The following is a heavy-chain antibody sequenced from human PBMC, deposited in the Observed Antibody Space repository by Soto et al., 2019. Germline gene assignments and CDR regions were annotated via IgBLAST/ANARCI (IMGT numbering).Heavy chain of an antibody. Sequence: SETLSLTCSVSGGTISGYYWTWNRQPAGKGLEWIGRIYSSGNTKYNPSLQSRVTMSLDTSNNQFSLRLTSVTAADTAVYYCARGQRFSDWFDPWGQGTLVTVSS. V-gene: IGHV4-4*07. D-gene: IGHD3-3*01. CDR3: ARGQRFSDWFDP. CDR1: GGTISGYY. J-gene: IGHJ5*02. CDR2: IYSSGNT.